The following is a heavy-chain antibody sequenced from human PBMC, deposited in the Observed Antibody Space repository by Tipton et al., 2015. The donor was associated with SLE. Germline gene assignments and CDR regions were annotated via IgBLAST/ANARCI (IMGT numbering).Heavy chain of an antibody. CDR3: AREGYYDSSGYPWG. Sequence: TLSLTCTVSGYSISSGYYWGWIRQPPGKGLEWIGSIYHSGSTYYNPSLKSRVTISVDTSKNQFSLKLSSVTAADTAVYYCAREGYYDSSGYPWGWGQGTLVTVSS. CDR2: IYHSGST. V-gene: IGHV4-38-2*02. J-gene: IGHJ4*02. D-gene: IGHD3-22*01. CDR1: GYSISSGYY.